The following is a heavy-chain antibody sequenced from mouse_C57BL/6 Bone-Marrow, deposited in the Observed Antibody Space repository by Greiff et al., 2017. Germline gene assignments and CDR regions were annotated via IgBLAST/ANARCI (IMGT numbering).Heavy chain of an antibody. CDR2: IYPGSGNT. D-gene: IGHD1-2*01. CDR3: RRPYSIRPY. V-gene: IGHV1-76*01. CDR1: GYTFTDYY. J-gene: IGHJ3*01. Sequence: QVQLQQSGAELVRPGASVKLSCKASGYTFTDYYINWVKQRPGQGLEWIARIYPGSGNTYYNEKFKGKATLTAEKSSSTAYMQLSSLTSEDAAVYFGRRPYSIRPYWGQGTLVTVAA.